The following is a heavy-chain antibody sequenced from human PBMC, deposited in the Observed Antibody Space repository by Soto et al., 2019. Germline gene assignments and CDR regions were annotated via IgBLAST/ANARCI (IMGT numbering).Heavy chain of an antibody. Sequence: PSEILSLTCAVSGGSISSGGYSWSWIRQPPGKGLEWIGYIYHSGSTYYNPSLKSRVTISVDRSKNQFSLKLSSVTAADTAVYYCAREKNVLPGGYFDYWGQGTLVTVSS. CDR3: AREKNVLPGGYFDY. CDR2: IYHSGST. V-gene: IGHV4-30-2*01. J-gene: IGHJ4*02. D-gene: IGHD3-10*01. CDR1: GGSISSGGYS.